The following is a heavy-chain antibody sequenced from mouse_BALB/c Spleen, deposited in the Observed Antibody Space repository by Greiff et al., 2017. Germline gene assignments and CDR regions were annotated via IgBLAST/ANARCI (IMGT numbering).Heavy chain of an antibody. CDR1: GFTFSSYG. Sequence: VQLQQSGGGLVQPGGSLKLSCAASGFTFSSYGMSWVRQTPDKRLELVATINSNGGSTYYPDSVKGRFTISRDNAKNTLYLQMSSLKSEDTAMYYCARDYYRYWYFDVWGAGTTVTVSS. D-gene: IGHD2-14*01. V-gene: IGHV5-6-3*01. CDR2: INSNGGST. J-gene: IGHJ1*01. CDR3: ARDYYRYWYFDV.